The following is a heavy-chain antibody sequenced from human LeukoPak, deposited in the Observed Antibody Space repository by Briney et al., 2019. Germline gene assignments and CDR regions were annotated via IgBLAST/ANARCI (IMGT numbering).Heavy chain of an antibody. V-gene: IGHV5-51*01. CDR2: TYPGIGDSDI. CDR1: GYTFPSYW. D-gene: IGHD5-18*01. CDR3: ARLAYTSGYYYYMDV. J-gene: IGHJ6*03. Sequence: GESLKISCKGPGYTFPSYWIGWVRQLPGKGLEWMGITYPGIGDSDIRYSPSFQGQVSISADKSISTAYLQWTSLKASDTAMYYCARLAYTSGYYYYMDVWGKGTTVTVSS.